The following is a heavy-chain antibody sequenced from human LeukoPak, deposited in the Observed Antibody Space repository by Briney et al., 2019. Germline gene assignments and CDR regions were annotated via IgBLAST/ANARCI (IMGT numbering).Heavy chain of an antibody. D-gene: IGHD6-19*01. V-gene: IGHV4-59*01. CDR2: IYYSGST. CDR1: GGSISSYY. CDR3: ARSPLVPYSSGWYSPHFDY. J-gene: IGHJ4*02. Sequence: PSETLSLTCTVSGGSISSYYWSWIRQPPGKGLEWIGYIYYSGSTNYNPSLKSRVTISVDTSKNQFSLKLSSVTAADTAVYYCARSPLVPYSSGWYSPHFDYWGQGTLVTVSS.